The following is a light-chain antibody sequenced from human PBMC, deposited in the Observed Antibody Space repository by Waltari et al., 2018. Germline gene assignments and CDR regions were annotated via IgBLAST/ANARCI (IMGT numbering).Light chain of an antibody. V-gene: IGLV1-44*01. CDR1: PSDIGSNS. CDR2: VNN. Sequence: QSVLTQAPLASGTPGQRVTISCSGSPSDIGSNSVNWYKQLPGTAPKLLIDVNNQRPSRVPSRSSGSKSGTSDSLAISGLQSDDEANYYCETWDDRLSGPVFGGGTKLTVL. J-gene: IGLJ2*01. CDR3: ETWDDRLSGPV.